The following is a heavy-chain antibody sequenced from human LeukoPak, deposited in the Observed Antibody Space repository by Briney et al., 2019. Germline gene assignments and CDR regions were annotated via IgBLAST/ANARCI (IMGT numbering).Heavy chain of an antibody. V-gene: IGHV3-23*01. CDR2: ISGSGGRT. D-gene: IGHD6-19*01. CDR3: AKGGGMAGEDFDY. Sequence: GGSLRLSCAASGFTFCRYAMSWVRQAPGKGLEWVSAISGSGGRTYYADSVTGRFTTSKDNSKNTLYLQMNSRRAEDTAVYYGAKGGGMAGEDFDYWGQGTLVTVSS. CDR1: GFTFCRYA. J-gene: IGHJ4*02.